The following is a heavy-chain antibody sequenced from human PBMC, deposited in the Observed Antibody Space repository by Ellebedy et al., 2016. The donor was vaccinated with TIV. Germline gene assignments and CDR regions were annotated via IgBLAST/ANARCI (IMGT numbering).Heavy chain of an antibody. V-gene: IGHV1-3*01. D-gene: IGHD3-16*02. Sequence: ASVKVSCKASGYTFTSYAMHWVRQAPGQRLEWMGWINAGNGNTKYSQKFQGRVTITRDTSASTAHMELSSLRSEDTAVYYCARFRDYVWGSYRFGTPGYFDYWGQGTLVTVSS. CDR1: GYTFTSYA. CDR3: ARFRDYVWGSYRFGTPGYFDY. J-gene: IGHJ4*02. CDR2: INAGNGNT.